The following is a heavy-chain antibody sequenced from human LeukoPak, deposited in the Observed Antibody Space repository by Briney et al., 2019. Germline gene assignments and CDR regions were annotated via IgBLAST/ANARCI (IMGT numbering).Heavy chain of an antibody. CDR2: ISSGGTYK. Sequence: PGGSLRLACAASGFAFSTYSMNWVRQAPGKGLEWVSSISSGGTYKYYADSAKGRFTISRDTAKMLVYLQMNSLRDEDTGLYYCAREHTLNDYWGQGTLVTVSS. D-gene: IGHD2-21*01. J-gene: IGHJ4*02. V-gene: IGHV3-21*01. CDR3: AREHTLNDY. CDR1: GFAFSTYS.